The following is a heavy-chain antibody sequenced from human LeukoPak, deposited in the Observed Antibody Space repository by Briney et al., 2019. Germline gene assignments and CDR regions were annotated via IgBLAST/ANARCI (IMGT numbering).Heavy chain of an antibody. Sequence: SETLSLTCTVSGGSISSGGYYWSWIRQHPGRGLEWIVYIYYSGSTYYNPSLKSRVTISVDTSKNQFSLKLSSVTAADTAVYYCARRYCSSTSCFLIEWGQGTLVTVSS. J-gene: IGHJ4*02. CDR2: IYYSGST. V-gene: IGHV4-31*03. CDR1: GGSISSGGYY. D-gene: IGHD2-2*01. CDR3: ARRYCSSTSCFLIE.